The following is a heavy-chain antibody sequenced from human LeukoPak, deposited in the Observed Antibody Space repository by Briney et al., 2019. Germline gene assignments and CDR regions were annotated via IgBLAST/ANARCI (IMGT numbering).Heavy chain of an antibody. CDR1: GGSISSSSYY. D-gene: IGHD1-7*01. Sequence: SETLSLTCTVSGGSISSSSYYWSWIRQPPGKGLEWIGEINHSGSTNYNPSLKSRVTISVDTSKNQFSLKLSSVTAADTAVYYCARYRRGTTNWFDPWGQGTLVTVSS. J-gene: IGHJ5*02. CDR3: ARYRRGTTNWFDP. CDR2: INHSGST. V-gene: IGHV4-39*07.